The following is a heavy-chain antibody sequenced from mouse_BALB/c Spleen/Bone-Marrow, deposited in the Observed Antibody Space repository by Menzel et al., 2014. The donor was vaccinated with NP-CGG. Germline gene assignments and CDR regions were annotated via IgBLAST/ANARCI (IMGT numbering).Heavy chain of an antibody. J-gene: IGHJ2*01. CDR3: ARSGSSYYY. Sequence: EVHLVESGGGLVKPGGSLKLSCAASGFTFXSYAMSWVRQTPEKRLEWVATIGSGDSSTYYPDSVKGRFTISRDYAKNTLYLQMSSLRSEDTAMYYCARSGSSYYYWGQGTTLTVSS. V-gene: IGHV5-9-3*01. D-gene: IGHD1-1*01. CDR1: GFTFXSYA. CDR2: IGSGDSST.